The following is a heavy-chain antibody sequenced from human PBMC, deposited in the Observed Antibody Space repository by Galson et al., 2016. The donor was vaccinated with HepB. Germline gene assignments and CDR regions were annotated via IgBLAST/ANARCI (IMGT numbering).Heavy chain of an antibody. V-gene: IGHV3-30*09. J-gene: IGHJ6*02. CDR1: GFTFTNYA. CDR2: ISYDGANK. Sequence: SLRLSCAASGFTFTNYAIHWVRQAPGKGLEWVAVISYDGANKYNANSVKGRIAVSGDNSRNTVFLEMSSLRTDDSAVYYCARGPLFRGHGMDVWGQGTTVTVSS. D-gene: IGHD3-16*01. CDR3: ARGPLFRGHGMDV.